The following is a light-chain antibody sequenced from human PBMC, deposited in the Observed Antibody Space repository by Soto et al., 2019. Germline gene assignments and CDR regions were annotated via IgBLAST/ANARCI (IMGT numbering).Light chain of an antibody. V-gene: IGLV2-14*01. J-gene: IGLJ2*01. CDR2: DVR. Sequence: QSALTQPASVSGSPGQSITISCTGTSSDVGGYNYISWYQQHPGKAPKFIIYDVRNRPSGVSNRFSGSRSGYTASLTISGLQAEYEADYYCSSYTSSSTVIFGGGTKLTVL. CDR3: SSYTSSSTVI. CDR1: SSDVGGYNY.